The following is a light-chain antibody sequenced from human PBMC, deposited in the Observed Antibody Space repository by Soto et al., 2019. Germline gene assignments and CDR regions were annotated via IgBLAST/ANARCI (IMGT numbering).Light chain of an antibody. CDR2: GAS. CDR1: QSISSD. CDR3: QQRSNGIT. V-gene: IGKV3-11*01. Sequence: EIVLTQSPATLSSSPGERATLSCRASQSISSDLAWFQKKPGQAPRLLIHGASNRAPGIPARFSGSGSGTDFTLIISSLEPEDFVVYYCQQRSNGITFGQGTRLEIK. J-gene: IGKJ5*01.